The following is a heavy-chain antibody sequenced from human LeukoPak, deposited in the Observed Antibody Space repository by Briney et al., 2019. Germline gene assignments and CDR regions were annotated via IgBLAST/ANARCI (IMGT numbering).Heavy chain of an antibody. CDR2: IYYSGNT. J-gene: IGHJ6*03. V-gene: IGHV4-39*07. CDR3: ARGTSSSRTRRLVQKIYYMDV. Sequence: PSETLSLTCTVSGDSIRSRSYYWAWIRQPPGKGLEWIGTIYYSGNTYLNPSLKSRVTISIDTSKNQFSLKLSSVTAADTAVYYCARGTSSSRTRRLVQKIYYMDVWGKGTTVTVSS. D-gene: IGHD6-13*01. CDR1: GDSIRSRSYY.